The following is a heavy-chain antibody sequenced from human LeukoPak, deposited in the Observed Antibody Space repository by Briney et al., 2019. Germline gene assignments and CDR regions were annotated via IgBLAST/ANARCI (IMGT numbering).Heavy chain of an antibody. Sequence: GGSLRLSCAASGFTFSSYSMNWARQAPGKGLEWVSSISSSSSYIYYADSVKGRFTISRDNAKNSLYLQMNSLRAEDTAVYYCARDLRAYCGGDCSSDYWGQGTLVTVSS. CDR1: GFTFSSYS. CDR2: ISSSSSYI. J-gene: IGHJ4*02. CDR3: ARDLRAYCGGDCSSDY. D-gene: IGHD2-21*02. V-gene: IGHV3-21*01.